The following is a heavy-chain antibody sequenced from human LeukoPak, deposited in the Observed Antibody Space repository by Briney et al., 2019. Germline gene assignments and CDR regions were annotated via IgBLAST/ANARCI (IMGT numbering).Heavy chain of an antibody. D-gene: IGHD5-24*01. CDR1: GYSISSGYY. CDR3: ARREVAPGYFDY. V-gene: IGHV4-38-2*01. CDR2: IYHSGST. J-gene: IGHJ4*02. Sequence: SETLSLTCAVSGYSISSGYYWGWIRQPPGKGLEWIGSIYHSGSTYYNPSLKSRVTISVGTSKNQFSLKLSSVTAADTAVYYCARREVAPGYFDYWGQGTLVTVSS.